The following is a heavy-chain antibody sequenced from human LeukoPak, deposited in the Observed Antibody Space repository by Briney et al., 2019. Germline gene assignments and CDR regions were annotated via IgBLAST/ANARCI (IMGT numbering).Heavy chain of an antibody. CDR2: INHSGST. CDR3: ARAPLGQYYYDSSPNAFDI. V-gene: IGHV4-34*01. Sequence: SETLSLTCAVYGGSFSGYYWSWIRQPPGKGLEWIGEINHSGSTNYNPSLKSRVTISVDTSKNQFSLKLSSVTAADTAVYYCARAPLGQYYYDSSPNAFDIWGQGTMVTVSS. CDR1: GGSFSGYY. J-gene: IGHJ3*02. D-gene: IGHD3-22*01.